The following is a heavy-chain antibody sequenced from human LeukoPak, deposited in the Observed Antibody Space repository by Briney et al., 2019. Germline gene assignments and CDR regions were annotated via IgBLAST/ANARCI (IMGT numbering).Heavy chain of an antibody. Sequence: PSETLSLTCTVSGGSISSGSYYWSWIRQPAGKGLEWIGRIYTSGSTNYNPSLKSRVTMSVDTSKNQFSLKLSSVTAADTAVYYCARDTYYYDSSGYSQLDYWGQGTLVTVSS. V-gene: IGHV4-61*02. D-gene: IGHD3-22*01. CDR3: ARDTYYYDSSGYSQLDY. CDR2: IYTSGST. J-gene: IGHJ4*02. CDR1: GGSISSGSYY.